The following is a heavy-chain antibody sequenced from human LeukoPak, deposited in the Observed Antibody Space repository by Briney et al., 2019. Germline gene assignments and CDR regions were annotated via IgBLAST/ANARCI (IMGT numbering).Heavy chain of an antibody. D-gene: IGHD2-2*02. Sequence: PGGSLRLSCAASGFTFSSYGMHCVRQAPGRGLECVSFVLYDGSNKYYADSVKGRFTISRDNSKNTLYLQMNSLRAEDRAVYYCAREGYCSSTSCYTGAFDIWGQGTMVTVSS. J-gene: IGHJ3*02. CDR2: VLYDGSNK. CDR3: AREGYCSSTSCYTGAFDI. V-gene: IGHV3-30*02. CDR1: GFTFSSYG.